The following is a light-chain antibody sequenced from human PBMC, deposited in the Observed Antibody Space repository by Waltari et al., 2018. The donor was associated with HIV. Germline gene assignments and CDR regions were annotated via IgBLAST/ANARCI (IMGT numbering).Light chain of an antibody. Sequence: SFELTQPPSVSVSPGQTARITSSEVALAKQYPYCYQQKPGQAPVVVIYKDTERPSGIPERFSGSSSGTTVTLTISAVQAEDEADYYCQSADTSGTRVFASGTKVTVL. V-gene: IGLV3-25*03. J-gene: IGLJ1*01. CDR1: ALAKQY. CDR3: QSADTSGTRV. CDR2: KDT.